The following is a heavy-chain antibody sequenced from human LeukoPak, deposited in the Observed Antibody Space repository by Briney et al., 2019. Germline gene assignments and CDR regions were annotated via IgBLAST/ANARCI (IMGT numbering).Heavy chain of an antibody. D-gene: IGHD1-26*01. V-gene: IGHV3-48*03. CDR1: GFTFSSYE. CDR3: AKCDSGSYPYYYYYMDV. Sequence: GGSLRLSCAASGFTFSSYEMNWVRQAPGKGLEWVSYISSSGSTIYYADSVKGRFTISRDNAKNSLYLQMNSLRAEDTAVYYCAKCDSGSYPYYYYYMDVWGKGTTVTVSS. CDR2: ISSSGSTI. J-gene: IGHJ6*03.